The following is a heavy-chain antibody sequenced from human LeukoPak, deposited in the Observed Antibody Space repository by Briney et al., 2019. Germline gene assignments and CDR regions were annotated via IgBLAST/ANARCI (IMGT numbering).Heavy chain of an antibody. CDR3: ARDSYCSSTSCYIGYYYYYYMDV. CDR2: IKQDGSEK. CDR1: GFTFSSYW. V-gene: IGHV3-7*01. Sequence: GSLRLSCAASGFTFSSYWMSWVRQAPGKGLEWVANIKQDGSEKYYVDSVKGRFTISRDNAKNSLYLQMNSLRAEDTAVYYCARDSYCSSTSCYIGYYYYYYMDVWGKGTTVTVSS. J-gene: IGHJ6*03. D-gene: IGHD2-2*02.